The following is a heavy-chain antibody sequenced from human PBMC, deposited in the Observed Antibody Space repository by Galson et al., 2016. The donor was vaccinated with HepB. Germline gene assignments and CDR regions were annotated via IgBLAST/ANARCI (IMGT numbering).Heavy chain of an antibody. CDR2: IYHSGST. D-gene: IGHD6-13*01. CDR1: GGSISSNNR. V-gene: IGHV4-4*02. Sequence: SETLSLTCAVSGGSISSNNRWSWVRQPPGKGLEWIGEIYHSGSTSYNPSLKSRVTISVDKSKNHFSLKLSSVTAADTAVYYCATFRRRSPSVAAAGAYYFDSWGQGTLVTVSS. CDR3: ATFRRRSPSVAAAGAYYFDS. J-gene: IGHJ4*02.